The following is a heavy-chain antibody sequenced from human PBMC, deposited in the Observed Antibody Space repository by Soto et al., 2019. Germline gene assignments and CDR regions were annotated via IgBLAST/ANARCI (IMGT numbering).Heavy chain of an antibody. Sequence: EVQLEESGGALVQPGRSLRLSCAASGFTFDDYAMHWVRQVLGKGLEWVSSISWDSGNIGYADSVKGRFTTTRDNAKNSLYLKMNSLRPEDPALYYCVRSKGGYSYGTPFDYWGQGTLVTVSS. V-gene: IGHV3-9*01. CDR2: ISWDSGNI. J-gene: IGHJ4*02. CDR1: GFTFDDYA. CDR3: VRSKGGYSYGTPFDY. D-gene: IGHD5-18*01.